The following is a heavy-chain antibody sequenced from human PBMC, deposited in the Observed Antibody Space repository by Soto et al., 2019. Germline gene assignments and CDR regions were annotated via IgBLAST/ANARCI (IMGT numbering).Heavy chain of an antibody. D-gene: IGHD3-16*01. Sequence: SETLSLTCAVSGGSISSGGYSWSWIRQPPGKGLEWIGSIYHSGSTYSNPSLKRRVTISADTSKNQFSLKLSSVTAADTAVYYCARGFGGVSLDYFDFWGQGTQVTVSS. CDR2: IYHSGST. V-gene: IGHV4-30-2*03. CDR3: ARGFGGVSLDYFDF. CDR1: GGSISSGGYS. J-gene: IGHJ4*02.